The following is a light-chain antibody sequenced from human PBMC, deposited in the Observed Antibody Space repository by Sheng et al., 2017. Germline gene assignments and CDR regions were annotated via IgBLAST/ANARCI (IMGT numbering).Light chain of an antibody. Sequence: DIQMTQSPSSLSASVGDRVTITCRASQGISNYLAWYQQKPGKVPKLLIYAASTLQSVVPSRFSGSGSGTDFTLTISSLQPEDVATYYCQKYNSATFTFGPGTESGYQT. CDR3: QKYNSATFT. CDR1: QGISNY. V-gene: IGKV1-27*01. J-gene: IGKJ3*01. CDR2: AAS.